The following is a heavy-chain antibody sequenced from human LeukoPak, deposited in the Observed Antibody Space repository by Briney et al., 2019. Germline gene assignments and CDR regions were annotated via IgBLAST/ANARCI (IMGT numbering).Heavy chain of an antibody. D-gene: IGHD1-7*01. J-gene: IGHJ5*02. CDR1: GYSFTSYW. CDR3: ARWYNWNYARPRFDP. V-gene: IGHV5-51*01. Sequence: GESLKISCKGSGYSFTSYWIGWVRQMPGKGLEWMGIIYPGDSDTRYSPSFQGQVTISADKSISTAYLQWSSLKASDTAMYYCARWYNWNYARPRFDPWGQGTLVTVSS. CDR2: IYPGDSDT.